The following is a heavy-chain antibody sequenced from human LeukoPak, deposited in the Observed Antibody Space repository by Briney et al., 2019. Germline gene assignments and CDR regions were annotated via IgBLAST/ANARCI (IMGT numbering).Heavy chain of an antibody. D-gene: IGHD3-22*01. J-gene: IGHJ4*02. Sequence: ASVKVSCKASGYTFTSYAMHWVRQAPGQRLEWMGWINAGNGNTKYSQKFQGRVTITRDTSASTAYMELSSLRSEDTAVYYCARDLRGTYYYDSSGYPHWGQGTLVTVSS. CDR2: INAGNGNT. CDR1: GYTFTSYA. V-gene: IGHV1-3*01. CDR3: ARDLRGTYYYDSSGYPH.